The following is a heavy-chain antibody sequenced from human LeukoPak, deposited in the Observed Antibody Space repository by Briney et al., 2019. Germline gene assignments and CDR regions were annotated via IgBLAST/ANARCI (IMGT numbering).Heavy chain of an antibody. V-gene: IGHV3-53*01. J-gene: IGHJ4*02. Sequence: GASLRLSCAASGFTVSSNYMSWVRQAPGKGLEWGSVIYSGGSTYSADSVKGRFTTSRDNSKNTLYHQMNSLRAEDTAVYYCARITAMHYFDYWGQGTLVTVSS. D-gene: IGHD5-18*01. CDR1: GFTVSSNY. CDR2: IYSGGST. CDR3: ARITAMHYFDY.